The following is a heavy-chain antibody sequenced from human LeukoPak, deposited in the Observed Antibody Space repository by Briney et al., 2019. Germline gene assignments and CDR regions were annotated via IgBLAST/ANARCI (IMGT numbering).Heavy chain of an antibody. Sequence: GGSLRLSCAASGFTFSSYWMSWVRQAPGKGLEWVANIKQDGSEKYYVDSVKGRFTISRDNAKNSLYLQMNSLRAEDTAVYYCARETADYYYGSGSIYYYYMDVWGKGTTVTVSS. CDR2: IKQDGSEK. V-gene: IGHV3-7*01. J-gene: IGHJ6*03. CDR3: ARETADYYYGSGSIYYYYMDV. CDR1: GFTFSSYW. D-gene: IGHD3-10*01.